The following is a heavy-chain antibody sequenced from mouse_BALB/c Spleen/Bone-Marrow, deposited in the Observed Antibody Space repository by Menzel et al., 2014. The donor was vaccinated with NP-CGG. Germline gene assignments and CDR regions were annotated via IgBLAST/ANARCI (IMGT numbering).Heavy chain of an antibody. CDR3: AREDITTVVEMDY. CDR2: ILPGSGNT. CDR1: GYTFSSYW. V-gene: IGHV1-9*01. D-gene: IGHD1-1*01. Sequence: VQLQESGAELMKPGASVKISCKATGYTFSSYWIEWVKQRPGHGLAWIGEILPGSGNTNYNEKFKGKAPLTADTSSTTAYMQLSSLTSEDSAADYCAREDITTVVEMDYWGQGTSVTVS. J-gene: IGHJ4*01.